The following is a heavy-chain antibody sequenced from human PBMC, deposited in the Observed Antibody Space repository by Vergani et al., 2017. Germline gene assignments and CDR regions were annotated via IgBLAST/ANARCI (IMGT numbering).Heavy chain of an antibody. D-gene: IGHD1-1*01. V-gene: IGHV3-33*01. CDR3: ATKSCGTPGCQIGYFRE. J-gene: IGHJ1*01. CDR2: MWYDGSNK. CDR1: GFTFSSYG. Sequence: QVQLVESGGGVVQPGRSLRLSCAASGFTFSSYGLHWVRQAPGKGFEWVAVMWYDGSNKYYADSVKGRFTISRDNSKSTLYLQMNSLRTEDTAVYYCATKSCGTPGCQIGYFREWGQGTLVTVSS.